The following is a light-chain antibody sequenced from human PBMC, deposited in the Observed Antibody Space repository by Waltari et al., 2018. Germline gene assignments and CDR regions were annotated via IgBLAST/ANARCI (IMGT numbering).Light chain of an antibody. Sequence: QLELTQSPSASASLGASVKLTCTLSSGHITNVVAWHQQQPQKDPRYLMKVNSDGSHSRGDEIPDRFSGSSSGAERYLTISSLQSEDEADYYCQTGGHGTWVFGGGTKLTVL. CDR2: VNSDGSH. CDR1: SGHITNV. J-gene: IGLJ3*02. CDR3: QTGGHGTWV. V-gene: IGLV4-69*01.